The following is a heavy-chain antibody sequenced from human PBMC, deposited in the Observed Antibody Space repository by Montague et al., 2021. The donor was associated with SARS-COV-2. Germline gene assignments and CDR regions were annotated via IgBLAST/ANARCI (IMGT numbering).Heavy chain of an antibody. D-gene: IGHD4-23*01. J-gene: IGHJ4*02. V-gene: IGHV4-59*01. CDR2: IYYTGST. CDR1: GGSINNYY. Sequence: SETLSLTCNVSGGSINNYYWSWIRQSPGRGLEWIGYIYYTGSTTRNHSLDSRVTISLDTSRDLVSLELRSLTAADTAVYYCARGGGWKRHFDYWGQGTLVAVSS. CDR3: ARGGGWKRHFDY.